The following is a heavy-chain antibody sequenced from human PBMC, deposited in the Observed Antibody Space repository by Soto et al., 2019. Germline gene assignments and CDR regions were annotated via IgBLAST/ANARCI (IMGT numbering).Heavy chain of an antibody. V-gene: IGHV4-30-2*01. J-gene: IGHJ4*02. CDR3: ARTPRDYCSGGSCYDY. CDR1: GASISSSGYS. CDR2: IYYGGTT. D-gene: IGHD2-15*01. Sequence: PSETLSLTCAVSGASISSSGYSGSWIRQPPGKGLEYIGNIYYGGTTYYNPSLKSRVTISVDRSKNQFSLKLSSVTAADTAVYYCARTPRDYCSGGSCYDYWGPGTLVTVSS.